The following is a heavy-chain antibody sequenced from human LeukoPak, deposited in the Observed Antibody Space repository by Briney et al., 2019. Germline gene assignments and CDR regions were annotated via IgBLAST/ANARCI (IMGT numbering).Heavy chain of an antibody. CDR3: ARRATRDTGSCYSCAFDI. CDR1: GFTFNNYW. Sequence: GGSLRLSCAASGFTFNNYWMTWVRQAPGKGLEWVANINQDGSEKYYVDSVKGRFTISRDNASKSLFLQMNSLRPEDTAVYYCARRATRDTGSCYSCAFDIWGQGTMVTVSS. CDR2: INQDGSEK. J-gene: IGHJ3*02. V-gene: IGHV3-7*01. D-gene: IGHD2-15*01.